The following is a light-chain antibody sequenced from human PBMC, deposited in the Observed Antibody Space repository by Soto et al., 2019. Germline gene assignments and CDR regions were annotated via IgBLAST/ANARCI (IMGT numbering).Light chain of an antibody. Sequence: EFVLTQSPGTLSLSPGERATLSCRASQTVRNNYLAWYQQKPGQAPRLLIYDASSRATGIPDRFSGGGSGTDFTLTISRLEPVDFAVYYCQQFSSYQLTFGGGTKVEIK. CDR2: DAS. CDR1: QTVRNNY. CDR3: QQFSSYQLT. V-gene: IGKV3-20*01. J-gene: IGKJ4*01.